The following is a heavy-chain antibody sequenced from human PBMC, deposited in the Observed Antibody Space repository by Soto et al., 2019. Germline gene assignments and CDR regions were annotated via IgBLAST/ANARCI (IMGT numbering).Heavy chain of an antibody. J-gene: IGHJ4*02. V-gene: IGHV4-59*01. CDR3: ASGRFGELFDY. CDR2: IYYSGST. D-gene: IGHD3-10*01. CDR1: GGSISSYY. Sequence: SSETLSLTCTVSGGSISSYYWSWIRQPPGKGLEWIGYIYYSGSTNYNPSLKSRVTISVDTSKNQFSLKLSSVTAADTAVYYCASGRFGELFDYWGQGTLVTVSS.